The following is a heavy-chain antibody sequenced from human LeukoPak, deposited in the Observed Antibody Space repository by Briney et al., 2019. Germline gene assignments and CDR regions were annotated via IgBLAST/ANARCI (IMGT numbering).Heavy chain of an antibody. J-gene: IGHJ4*02. V-gene: IGHV3-73*01. CDR3: TRGRLYYDSSGYYYGRLDY. CDR2: IRSKANSYAA. Sequence: GGSLKLSCAASGFTFSGSAMHWVRQASGKGLEWVGRIRSKANSYAAAYAASVKGRFTISRDDSKNTAYLQMNSLKTEDTAVYYCTRGRLYYDSSGYYYGRLDYWGQGTLVTVSS. CDR1: GFTFSGSA. D-gene: IGHD3-22*01.